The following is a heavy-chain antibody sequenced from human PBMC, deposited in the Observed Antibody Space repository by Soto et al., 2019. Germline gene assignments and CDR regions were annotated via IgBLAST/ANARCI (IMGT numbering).Heavy chain of an antibody. CDR3: ARGGHRTYYDNYYFDY. CDR2: INHSGST. Sequence: SETLSLTCAVYGGSFSGYYWSWIRQPPGKGLEWIGEINHSGSTNYNPSLKSRVTISVDTSKNQFSLKLSSVTAADTAVYYCARGGHRTYYDNYYFDYWGQGTLVTVSS. V-gene: IGHV4-34*01. CDR1: GGSFSGYY. J-gene: IGHJ4*02. D-gene: IGHD3-9*01.